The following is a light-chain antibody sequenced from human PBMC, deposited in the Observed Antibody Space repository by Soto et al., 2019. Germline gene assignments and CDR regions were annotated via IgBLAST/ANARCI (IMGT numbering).Light chain of an antibody. CDR3: QQYNSYRT. V-gene: IGKV1-5*01. CDR2: DAS. CDR1: QSIGTY. Sequence: DIQMTQSPSSLSASVGDRVTITCRASQSIGTYLHWYQQKPGKAPKLLIYDASSSESGVPSRLSGSGSGTEFTLTIRSLQPDDFATYYCQQYNSYRTFGQGTKVDIK. J-gene: IGKJ1*01.